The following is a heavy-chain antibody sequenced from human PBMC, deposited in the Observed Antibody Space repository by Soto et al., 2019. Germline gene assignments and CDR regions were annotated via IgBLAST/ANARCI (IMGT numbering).Heavy chain of an antibody. D-gene: IGHD5-18*01. CDR1: GFTFSSYA. CDR2: ISGSGGST. CDR3: AKDYGYSYGYGHVSDY. Sequence: GGSLRLSCAASGFTFSSYAMSWVRQAPGKGLEWVSAISGSGGSTYYADSVKGRFTISRDNSKNTLYLQMNSLRAEGTAVYHCAKDYGYSYGYGHVSDYWGQGTLVTVYS. V-gene: IGHV3-23*01. J-gene: IGHJ4*02.